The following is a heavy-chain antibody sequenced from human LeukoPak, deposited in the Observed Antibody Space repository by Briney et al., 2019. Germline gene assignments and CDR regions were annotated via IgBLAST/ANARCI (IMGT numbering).Heavy chain of an antibody. Sequence: GGSLRLSCAASGFTFSSYGMHWVRQAPGKGLEWVSGISWNSGSIGYADSVKGRFTISRDNAKNSLYLQMNSLRAEDTALYYCAEDLGYCSSTSCHYYYYGMDVWGQGTTVTVSS. CDR1: GFTFSSYG. V-gene: IGHV3-9*01. CDR2: ISWNSGSI. J-gene: IGHJ6*02. D-gene: IGHD2-2*01. CDR3: AEDLGYCSSTSCHYYYYGMDV.